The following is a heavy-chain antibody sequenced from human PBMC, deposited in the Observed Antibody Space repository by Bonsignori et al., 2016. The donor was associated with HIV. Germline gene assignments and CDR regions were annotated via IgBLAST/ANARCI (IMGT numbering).Heavy chain of an antibody. CDR3: AKGGGRLPQYYYYYMDV. CDR1: GFTVSTSY. D-gene: IGHD3-16*01. J-gene: IGHJ6*03. CDR2: IFSGGTA. V-gene: IGHV3-53*01. Sequence: GGSLRLSCAGSGFTVSTSYMTWVRQAPGKGLEWVSVIFSGGTAYYADSVKGRFTTSRDTSKNTLYLQMNSLRAEDTAVYYCAKGGGRLPQYYYYYMDVWGKGTTVTVSS.